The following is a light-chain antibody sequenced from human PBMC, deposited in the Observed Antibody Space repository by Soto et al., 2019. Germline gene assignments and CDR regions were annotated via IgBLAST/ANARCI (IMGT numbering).Light chain of an antibody. CDR1: SSNIGSHT. CDR3: AAWDDSLNGVI. V-gene: IGLV1-44*01. Sequence: QSVLTQPPSASGTPGQRITISCSGSSSNIGSHTVNWHQQVPGTAPKLLIYSNNERPSGVPDRFSGSKSGTSASLAISGLQSGDEADYYCAAWDDSLNGVIFGGGTEVTVL. J-gene: IGLJ2*01. CDR2: SNN.